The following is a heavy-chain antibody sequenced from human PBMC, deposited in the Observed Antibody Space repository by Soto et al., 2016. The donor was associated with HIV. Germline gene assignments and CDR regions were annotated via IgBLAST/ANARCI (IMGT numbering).Heavy chain of an antibody. D-gene: IGHD3-16*01. Sequence: EVQLLESGGGLVQPGGSLRLSCVASGFTFSSYAMSWVRQAPGKGLEWVSSISGSGGNTYYADSVKGRFTISRDNSENTLYPQMNSLRVEDTAVYYCTTDRWGHYWGQGTLVTVSS. J-gene: IGHJ4*02. CDR1: GFTFSSYA. V-gene: IGHV3-23*01. CDR3: TTDRWGHY. CDR2: ISGSGGNT.